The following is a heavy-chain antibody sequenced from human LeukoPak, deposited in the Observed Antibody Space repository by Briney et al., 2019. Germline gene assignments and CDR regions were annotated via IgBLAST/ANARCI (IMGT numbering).Heavy chain of an antibody. D-gene: IGHD3-22*01. V-gene: IGHV4-39*01. J-gene: IGHJ4*02. Sequence: SETLSLTCTVSGGSISSSGYSWGWIRQPPGKGLEWIGSISSGGSTHYIPSLKSRVTIFVDTPKNQFSLKLSSVTAADTAVYYCARRSYDGSGYYYVDYWGQGTLVTVSS. CDR3: ARRSYDGSGYYYVDY. CDR2: ISSGGST. CDR1: GGSISSSGYS.